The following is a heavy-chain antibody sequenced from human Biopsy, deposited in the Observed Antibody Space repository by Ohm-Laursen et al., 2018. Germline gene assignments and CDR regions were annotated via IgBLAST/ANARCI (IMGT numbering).Heavy chain of an antibody. CDR2: VYYTGST. D-gene: IGHD3-22*01. J-gene: IGHJ2*01. CDR3: ARDRGYYSDRTVPGYFDL. Sequence: GTLSLTCNVSGGDINNYYWSWIRQPAGRGLEWIGYVYYTGSTDYNPSLQSRVTISVDTSKNHFSLRLRSVTPADTAIYYCARDRGYYSDRTVPGYFDLWGRGTLVTVSS. V-gene: IGHV4-59*01. CDR1: GGDINNYY.